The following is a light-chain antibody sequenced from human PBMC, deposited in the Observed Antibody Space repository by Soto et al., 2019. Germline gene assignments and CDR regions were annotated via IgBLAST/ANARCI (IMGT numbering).Light chain of an antibody. CDR1: QNINNW. V-gene: IGKV1-5*03. CDR2: EAS. J-gene: IGKJ2*01. CDR3: QQYNSYSYT. Sequence: DFQMTQSPSTLSASVGDRVTITCRASQNINNWLAWYQQKPGKAPKLLIYEASNLQSGVPSRFSGSGSGTEFILTISSLQPDDFATYYCQQYNSYSYTFGQATKLEIK.